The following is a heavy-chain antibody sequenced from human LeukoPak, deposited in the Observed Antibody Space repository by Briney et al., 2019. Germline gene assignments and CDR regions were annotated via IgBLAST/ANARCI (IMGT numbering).Heavy chain of an antibody. Sequence: KPSETLSLTCAVYGGSFSGYYWSWIRQPAGKGLEWIGRIYTSGSTNYNPSLKSRVTMSVDTSKNQFSLRLSSVTAADTAVYYCARDSVEMATITLGDYWGQGTLVTVSS. V-gene: IGHV4-4*07. CDR1: GGSFSGYY. D-gene: IGHD5-24*01. CDR2: IYTSGST. CDR3: ARDSVEMATITLGDY. J-gene: IGHJ4*02.